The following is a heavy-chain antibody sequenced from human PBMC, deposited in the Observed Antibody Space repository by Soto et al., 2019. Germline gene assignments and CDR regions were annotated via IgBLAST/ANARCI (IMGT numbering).Heavy chain of an antibody. CDR1: GFIFGDYA. CDR2: IRSKAYGGTT. V-gene: IGHV3-49*03. Sequence: GXSLRLSCTASGFIFGDYAMSWFRQAPVKGLEWVGFIRSKAYGGTTEYAASVKGRFTISRDDSKSIAYLQMNSLRTEDTAVYYCNCFVVVVAATHNWFDPWGQGTLVTVSS. D-gene: IGHD2-15*01. CDR3: NCFVVVVAATHNWFDP. J-gene: IGHJ5*02.